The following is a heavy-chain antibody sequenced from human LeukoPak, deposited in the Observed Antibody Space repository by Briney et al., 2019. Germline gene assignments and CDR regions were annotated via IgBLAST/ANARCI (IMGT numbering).Heavy chain of an antibody. D-gene: IGHD3-3*01. CDR1: GGSFSDYY. CDR3: ARRSIMYDFWSGYYLSNWFDP. CDR2: INHSGST. Sequence: SETLSLTCAVYGGSFSDYYWGWIRQPPGKGLEWIGEINHSGSTNYNPSLKSRVTISVDTSKNQFSLKLSSVTAADTAVYYCARRSIMYDFWSGYYLSNWFDPWGQGTLVTVSS. V-gene: IGHV4-34*01. J-gene: IGHJ5*02.